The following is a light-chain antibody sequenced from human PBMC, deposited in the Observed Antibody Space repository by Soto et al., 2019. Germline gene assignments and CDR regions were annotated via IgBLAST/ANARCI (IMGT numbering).Light chain of an antibody. CDR2: AAS. Sequence: DIHMTQSPSSLPASVGDRVTITCRASQSINNYLNWYQQKPGKDPKVLIYAASSLQSGVPSRFSGSGSGTDFTLTISSLQPEDFATYYCHQNYNTPWTFGQGTKVEIK. CDR1: QSINNY. V-gene: IGKV1-39*01. J-gene: IGKJ1*01. CDR3: HQNYNTPWT.